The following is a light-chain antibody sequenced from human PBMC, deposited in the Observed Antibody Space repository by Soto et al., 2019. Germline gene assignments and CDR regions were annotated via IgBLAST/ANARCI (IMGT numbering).Light chain of an antibody. CDR2: EAS. J-gene: IGKJ3*01. CDR3: QQYGRSPPFT. CDR1: QSASGSF. V-gene: IGKV3-20*01. Sequence: IVLTQSPGTLTLSPGERATLSCRASQSASGSFLAWYQQKPGQAPRLLIYEASTRATGIPDRFSGSGSGTDFTLTISRLEPEDFAVYYCQQYGRSPPFTFGPGTKVDIK.